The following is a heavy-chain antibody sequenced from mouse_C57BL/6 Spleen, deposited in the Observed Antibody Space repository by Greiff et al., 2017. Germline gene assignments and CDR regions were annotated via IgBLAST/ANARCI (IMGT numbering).Heavy chain of an antibody. CDR1: GYAFSSYW. CDR2: IYPGDGDT. CDR3: ARYYYYGSSPLAMDY. J-gene: IGHJ4*01. V-gene: IGHV1-80*01. Sequence: QVQLKQSGAELVKPGASVKISCKASGYAFSSYWMNWVKQRPGKGLEWIGQIYPGDGDTNYNGKFKGKATLTADKSSSTAYMQLSSLTSEDSAVYFCARYYYYGSSPLAMDYWGQGTSVTVSS. D-gene: IGHD1-1*01.